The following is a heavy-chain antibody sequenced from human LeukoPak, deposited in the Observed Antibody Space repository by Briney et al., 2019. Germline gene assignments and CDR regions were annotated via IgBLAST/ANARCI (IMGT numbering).Heavy chain of an antibody. CDR2: ITGDGGGT. CDR3: AKETSSGNFVTIDC. Sequence: GGFLRLSCAASGCTLRSYVVSWVREAPGKGLEWVSAITGDGGGTNHADSVKGRFTISRDNSKNTLYLQMNSMRAEDTAVYYCAKETSSGNFVTIDCWGQGTRVTVSS. V-gene: IGHV3-23*01. CDR1: GCTLRSYV. D-gene: IGHD1-26*01. J-gene: IGHJ4*02.